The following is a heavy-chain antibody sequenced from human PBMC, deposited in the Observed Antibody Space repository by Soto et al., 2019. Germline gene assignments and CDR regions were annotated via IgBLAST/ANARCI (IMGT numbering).Heavy chain of an antibody. V-gene: IGHV4-31*03. D-gene: IGHD6-19*01. CDR3: ARDQIAVATYYYYGMDV. J-gene: IGHJ6*02. CDR1: GGSISSGGYY. Sequence: SLTCTVSGGSISSGGYYWSWIRQHPGKGLEWIGYIYYSGSTYYNPSLKSRVTISVDTSKNQFSLKLSSVTAADTAVYYCARDQIAVATYYYYGMDVWGQGTTVTVSS. CDR2: IYYSGST.